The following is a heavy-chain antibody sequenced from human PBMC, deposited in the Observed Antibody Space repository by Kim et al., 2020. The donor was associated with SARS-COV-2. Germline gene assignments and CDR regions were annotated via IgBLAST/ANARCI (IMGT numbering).Heavy chain of an antibody. CDR2: IRSKAYGGTT. J-gene: IGHJ6*02. D-gene: IGHD3-10*01. CDR1: GFTFGDYA. Sequence: GGSLRLSCTASGFTFGDYAMSWFRQAPGKGLEWVGFIRSKAYGGTTEYAASVKGRFTISRDDSKSIAYLQMNSLKTEDTAVYYCTRVGSGSGRYSPAYYYYGMDVWGQGTTVTVSS. V-gene: IGHV3-49*03. CDR3: TRVGSGSGRYSPAYYYYGMDV.